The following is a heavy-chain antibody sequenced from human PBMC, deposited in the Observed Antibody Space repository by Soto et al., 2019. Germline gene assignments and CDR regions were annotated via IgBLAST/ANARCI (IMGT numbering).Heavy chain of an antibody. Sequence: QVQLQESGQGLVKPSETLSLTCSVSGGSVSSGSFYWSWIRQPPGKGLEWIGYIYNSWSTNYNPSHKSRVTISVDTSKNQFSLKLSSVTAADTAVYYCARSGYNWFDPWGQGTLVTVSS. D-gene: IGHD5-12*01. CDR3: ARSGYNWFDP. V-gene: IGHV4-61*01. CDR2: IYNSWST. J-gene: IGHJ5*02. CDR1: GGSVSSGSFY.